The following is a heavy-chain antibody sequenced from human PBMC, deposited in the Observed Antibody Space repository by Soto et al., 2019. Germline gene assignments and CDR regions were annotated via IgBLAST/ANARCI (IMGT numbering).Heavy chain of an antibody. Sequence: QVQLVESGGGVVQPGRSLRLSCAASGFTFSTYALHWVRQAPGKGLEWVTLISHDGNNEFYADSVKGRFAISRDNSKNMVYLEMNSLGVEDTAVYYCARDQSHCSGGSCYWIDYWGQGTQVTVSS. V-gene: IGHV3-30*09. J-gene: IGHJ4*02. CDR2: ISHDGNNE. CDR3: ARDQSHCSGGSCYWIDY. CDR1: GFTFSTYA. D-gene: IGHD2-15*01.